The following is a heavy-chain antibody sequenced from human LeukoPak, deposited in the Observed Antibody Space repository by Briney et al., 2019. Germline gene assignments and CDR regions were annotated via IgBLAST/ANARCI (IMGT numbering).Heavy chain of an antibody. J-gene: IGHJ4*02. CDR3: ARSAVVAATFDY. D-gene: IGHD2-15*01. Sequence: GASVKVSCKASGGTFSSYAISWVRQAPGQGLEWMGGIIPIFGTANYAQKFQGRVTITADESTSTAYMELSSLRSEDTAVYYCARSAVVAATFDYWGQGTLVTVSS. V-gene: IGHV1-69*13. CDR1: GGTFSSYA. CDR2: IIPIFGTA.